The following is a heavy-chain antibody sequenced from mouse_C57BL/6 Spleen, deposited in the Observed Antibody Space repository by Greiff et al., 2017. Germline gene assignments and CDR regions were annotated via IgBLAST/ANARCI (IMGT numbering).Heavy chain of an antibody. J-gene: IGHJ4*01. D-gene: IGHD1-1*01. CDR2: IDPENGDT. Sequence: VQLQQSGAELVKPGASVKLSCTASGFNIKDDYMHWVKQRPEQGLEWIGWIDPENGDTEYASKFQGQATITADTSSNTAYLQLSSLTSEDTAVYYCTTGTAVVDAMDYWGQGASVTVSS. CDR1: GFNIKDDY. CDR3: TTGTAVVDAMDY. V-gene: IGHV14-4*01.